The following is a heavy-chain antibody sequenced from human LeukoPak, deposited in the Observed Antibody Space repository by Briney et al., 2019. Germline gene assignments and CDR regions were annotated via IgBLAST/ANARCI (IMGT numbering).Heavy chain of an antibody. CDR2: IGDSGGDT. CDR1: GFTFSSYA. D-gene: IGHD2-21*02. CDR3: AKQVTAPGPIDY. V-gene: IGHV3-23*01. J-gene: IGHJ4*02. Sequence: PGRSLRLSCAASGFTFSSYAMSWVRQAPGKGLEWVSAIGDSGGDTYYADSVKGRFTISRDNSKNTLYLQMNSLRAEDTALYYCAKQVTAPGPIDYWGQGTLVTVSS.